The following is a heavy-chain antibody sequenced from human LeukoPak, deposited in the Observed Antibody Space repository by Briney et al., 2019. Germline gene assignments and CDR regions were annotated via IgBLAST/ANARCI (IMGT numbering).Heavy chain of an antibody. D-gene: IGHD3-3*01. V-gene: IGHV3-48*02. Sequence: PGGSLRLSCTASGFTFSSYSMNWVRQAPGQGLEWVSYISSSSNTIYYADSVKGRFTISRDNAKNSLYLQMNSLRDEDTAVYYCARVPTIFGVVINWFDPWGQGTLVTVSS. CDR1: GFTFSSYS. CDR2: ISSSSNTI. CDR3: ARVPTIFGVVINWFDP. J-gene: IGHJ5*02.